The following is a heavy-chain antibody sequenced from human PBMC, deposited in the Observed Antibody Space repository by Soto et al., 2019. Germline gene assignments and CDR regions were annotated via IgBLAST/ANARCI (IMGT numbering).Heavy chain of an antibody. J-gene: IGHJ6*02. V-gene: IGHV1-69*13. CDR1: GGTFSSFA. CDR2: IIPIFETA. D-gene: IGHD6-19*01. CDR3: ARALEAVALGVHHYYYYGMDV. Sequence: SVKVSCKTSGGTFSSFAISWVRQAPGQGLEWMGGIIPIFETANYAQKFQGRVTITADEITGTAYMELRSLRSEDTGVYYCARALEAVALGVHHYYYYGMDVWGQGTTVTVSS.